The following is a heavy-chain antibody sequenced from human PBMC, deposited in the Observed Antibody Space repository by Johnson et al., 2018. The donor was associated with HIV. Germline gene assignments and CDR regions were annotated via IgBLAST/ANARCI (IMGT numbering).Heavy chain of an antibody. Sequence: QVQLVESGGGLVKPGGSLRLSCAASGFTFSDYYMSWIRQAPGKGLEWVSYISSSGSTIYYADSVKGRFTISTDNSNNTLYLQMNSLRAEDTAVYYCAKGLVAAALRWGGAFDIWGQGTMVTVSS. CDR3: AKGLVAAALRWGGAFDI. D-gene: IGHD2-2*01. CDR2: ISSSGSTI. V-gene: IGHV3-11*01. J-gene: IGHJ3*02. CDR1: GFTFSDYY.